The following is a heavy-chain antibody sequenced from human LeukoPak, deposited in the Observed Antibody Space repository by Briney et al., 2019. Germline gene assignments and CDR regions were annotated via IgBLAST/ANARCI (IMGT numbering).Heavy chain of an antibody. Sequence: SETLSLTCAVYGGSFSGYYWSWIRQPPGKGLEWIGEINHSESTNYNPSLKSRVTISVDTSKNQFSLKLSSVTAADTAVYYCARRITIFGVVILNWYFDLWGRGTLVTVSS. V-gene: IGHV4-34*01. CDR2: INHSEST. CDR3: ARRITIFGVVILNWYFDL. CDR1: GGSFSGYY. D-gene: IGHD3-3*01. J-gene: IGHJ2*01.